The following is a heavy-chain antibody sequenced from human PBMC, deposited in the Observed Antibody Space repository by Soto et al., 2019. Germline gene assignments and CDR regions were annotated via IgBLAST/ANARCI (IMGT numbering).Heavy chain of an antibody. D-gene: IGHD2-21*01. V-gene: IGHV3-73*01. J-gene: IGHJ2*01. CDR2: IRNKVNSYAT. Sequence: PGGSLRLSCAASGFTFSVSAVHWVRQASGKGLEWIGRIRNKVNSYATVYPASVRGRFRLSRDDSKNTAYLQMNSLRTDDTAVYYCATLPNVDGVVGGRYFDFWGRGTLVTVSS. CDR3: ATLPNVDGVVGGRYFDF. CDR1: GFTFSVSA.